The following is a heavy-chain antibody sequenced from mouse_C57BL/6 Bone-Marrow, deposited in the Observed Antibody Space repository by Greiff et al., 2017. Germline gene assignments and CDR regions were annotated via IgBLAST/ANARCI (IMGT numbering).Heavy chain of an antibody. D-gene: IGHD1-1*01. CDR3: TTGLRSYFDY. Sequence: VQLQQSGAELVGPGASVKLSCTASGFNIKDDYMHWVKQRPEQGLEWIGWIDPENGDTEYASKFQGKATITADTSSNTAYLQLSSLTSEDTAVYYCTTGLRSYFDYWGQGTTLTVSS. CDR1: GFNIKDDY. J-gene: IGHJ2*01. V-gene: IGHV14-4*01. CDR2: IDPENGDT.